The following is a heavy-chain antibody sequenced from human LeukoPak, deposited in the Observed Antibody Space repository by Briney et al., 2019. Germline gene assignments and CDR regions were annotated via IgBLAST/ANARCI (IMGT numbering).Heavy chain of an antibody. CDR1: GGTFSSYA. CDR2: IIPILGIA. CDR3: ATDPYNWNDGKVDY. Sequence: SVKVSCKASGGTFSSYAISWVRQAPGQGLEWMGRIIPILGIANYAQKFQGRVTITADKSTSTAYMELSSLRSEDTAVYYCATDPYNWNDGKVDYWGQGTLVTVSS. J-gene: IGHJ4*02. V-gene: IGHV1-69*04. D-gene: IGHD1-1*01.